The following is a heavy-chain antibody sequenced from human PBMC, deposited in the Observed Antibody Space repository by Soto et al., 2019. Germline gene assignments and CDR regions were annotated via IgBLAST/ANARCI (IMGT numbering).Heavy chain of an antibody. J-gene: IGHJ6*02. CDR3: ARDRVPAAIHYYYYGMDV. CDR2: ISSSGSTI. Sequence: EVQLGESGGGLVQPGGSLRLSCAASGFTFSSYEMNWVRQAPGKGLEWVSYISSSGSTIYYADSVKGRFTISRDNAKNYLYLQMNSLRAEDTAVYYCARDRVPAAIHYYYYGMDVWGQGTTVTVSS. V-gene: IGHV3-48*03. CDR1: GFTFSSYE. D-gene: IGHD2-2*01.